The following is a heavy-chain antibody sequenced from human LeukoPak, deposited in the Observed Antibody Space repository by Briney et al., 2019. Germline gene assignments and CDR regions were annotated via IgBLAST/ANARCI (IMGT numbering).Heavy chain of an antibody. D-gene: IGHD3-16*01. V-gene: IGHV4-61*02. CDR2: IYTSGST. CDR3: ARDACVWAIFDY. CDR1: GVSISSGSYY. Sequence: SQTLSLTCTVSGVSISSGSYYWSWLRQPAGKGLEWIGRIYTSGSTNYNPSLKSRVTISVDTSKNQFSLKLSSVTAADTAVYYCARDACVWAIFDYWGQGTLVTVSS. J-gene: IGHJ4*02.